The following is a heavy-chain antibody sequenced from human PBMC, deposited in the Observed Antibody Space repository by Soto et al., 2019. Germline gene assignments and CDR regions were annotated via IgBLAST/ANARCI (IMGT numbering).Heavy chain of an antibody. V-gene: IGHV4-39*01. CDR3: ARSGPIVATTGPEGAFEI. CDR1: GRSISSSSYY. D-gene: IGHD5-12*01. J-gene: IGHJ3*02. Sequence: XESLSLTGNVSGRSISSSSYYWGCIRHSPGNGLEWIGSIYYSESTYHNPSLKSRVTISVDTSKNQFSLRLSSVTAADTAVYYCARSGPIVATTGPEGAFEIWGQGTLVTVSS. CDR2: IYYSEST.